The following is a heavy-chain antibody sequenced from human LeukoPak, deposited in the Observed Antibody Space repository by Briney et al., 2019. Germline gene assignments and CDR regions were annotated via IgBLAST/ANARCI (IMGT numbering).Heavy chain of an antibody. J-gene: IGHJ4*02. V-gene: IGHV4-30-4*01. Sequence: SETLSLTCTVSGGSISSGDYYWSWIRQPPGKGLEWIGYIYYSGSTYYNPSLKSRVTILVDTSKNQFSLKLSSVTAADTAVYYCARGPSYYGDYAFDYWGQGTLVTVSS. CDR3: ARGPSYYGDYAFDY. CDR1: GGSISSGDYY. CDR2: IYYSGST. D-gene: IGHD4-17*01.